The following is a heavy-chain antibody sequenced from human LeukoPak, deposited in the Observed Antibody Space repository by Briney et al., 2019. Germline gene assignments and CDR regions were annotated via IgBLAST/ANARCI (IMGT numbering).Heavy chain of an antibody. V-gene: IGHV4-59*01. D-gene: IGHD3-10*01. J-gene: IGHJ4*02. CDR2: IYYSGST. CDR3: ARVEGTDWSYDY. Sequence: SETPSLTCTVSGGSISSYYWSWIRQPPGKGLEWIGYIYYSGSTNYNPSLKSRVTISVDTSKNQFSLKLSSVTAADTAVYYCARVEGTDWSYDYWGQGTLVTVSS. CDR1: GGSISSYY.